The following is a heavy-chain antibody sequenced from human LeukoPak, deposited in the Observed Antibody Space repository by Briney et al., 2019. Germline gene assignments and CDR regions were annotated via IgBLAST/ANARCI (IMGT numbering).Heavy chain of an antibody. CDR1: GYSFTSYW. V-gene: IGHV5-51*01. CDR3: ARPNVAALDAFDI. CDR2: IYPGDSDT. D-gene: IGHD6-13*01. Sequence: GESLKISCKGSGYSFTSYWIGWVRQMPGKGLEWMGIIYPGDSDTRYSPSFQGQVTISADKSISTAYPQWSSLKASDTAMYYCARPNVAALDAFDIRGQGTMVTVSS. J-gene: IGHJ3*02.